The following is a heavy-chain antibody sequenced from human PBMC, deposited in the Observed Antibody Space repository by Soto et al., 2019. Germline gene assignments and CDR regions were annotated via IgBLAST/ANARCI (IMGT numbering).Heavy chain of an antibody. Sequence: QVQLQESGPGLVKPSETLSLTCTVSGGSISSYYWSWIRQPPGKGLEWIGYIYYSGSTNYNPSLKSRVNISVDTSKNQFSLKLSSVTAADTAVYYCARVDDSSGYYYDYWGQGTLVTVSS. CDR2: IYYSGST. J-gene: IGHJ4*02. CDR3: ARVDDSSGYYYDY. CDR1: GGSISSYY. V-gene: IGHV4-59*01. D-gene: IGHD3-22*01.